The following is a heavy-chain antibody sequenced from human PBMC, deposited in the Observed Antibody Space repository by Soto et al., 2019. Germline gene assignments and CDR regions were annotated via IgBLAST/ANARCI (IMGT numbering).Heavy chain of an antibody. D-gene: IGHD2-15*01. CDR3: AGGGGGGPHYYGMDV. V-gene: IGHV4-34*01. CDR2: IYHSGSL. Sequence: EPVSLTSAVYGGPFSVHSWTWIRQPPGKGLEWIGEIYHSGSLNPTPSLKSRVTISAATPKNRFSLSLDSVTAADPPVYYCAGGGGGGPHYYGMDVWGQGTRVTVSS. J-gene: IGHJ6*02. CDR1: GGPFSVHS.